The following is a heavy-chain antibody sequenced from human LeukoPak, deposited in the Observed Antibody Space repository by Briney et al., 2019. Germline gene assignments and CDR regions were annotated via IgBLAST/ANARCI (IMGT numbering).Heavy chain of an antibody. CDR2: MSSRGYPT. D-gene: IGHD1-1*01. CDR3: ARVGIALTSPFDY. CDR1: GFTFSDYY. J-gene: IGHJ4*02. Sequence: GGSLRLSCLASGFTFSDYYMSWVRQAPGKGLEWISYMSSRGYPTYYAESVKGRFTISRDNAKNTLYLQMHNLRADDTAVYLCARVGIALTSPFDYWGLGTLVAVSS. V-gene: IGHV3-11*01.